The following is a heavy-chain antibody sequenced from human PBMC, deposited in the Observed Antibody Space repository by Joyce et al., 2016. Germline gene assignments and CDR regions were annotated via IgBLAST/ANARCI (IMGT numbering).Heavy chain of an antibody. CDR2: INEGGRET. V-gene: IGHV3-7*03. CDR1: GFNFRTYL. CDR3: ARGMSSPGMDV. Sequence: EVQLVESGGGLVQPGESLRFSCAASGFNFRTYLMNWVRQAPGKGLKWVAKINEGGRETYYVDSVKGRFTISRGDAKNSVYLQMNTLRVEDTAVYYCARGMSSPGMDVWGRGTTVIVSS. D-gene: IGHD2-2*01. J-gene: IGHJ6*02.